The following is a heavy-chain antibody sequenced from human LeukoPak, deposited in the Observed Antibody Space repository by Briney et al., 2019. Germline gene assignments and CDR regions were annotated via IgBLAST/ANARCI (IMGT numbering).Heavy chain of an antibody. J-gene: IGHJ5*02. CDR3: ARGGSRYCSSTSCSWFDP. CDR2: INHSGST. CDR1: GGSFSGYY. D-gene: IGHD2-2*01. V-gene: IGHV4-34*01. Sequence: SETLSLTCAVYGGSFSGYYWSWLRQPPGEGLEWIGEINHSGSTNYNPSLKSRVTISVDTSKNQFSLKLSPVTAADTAVYYCARGGSRYCSSTSCSWFDPWGQGTLVTVSS.